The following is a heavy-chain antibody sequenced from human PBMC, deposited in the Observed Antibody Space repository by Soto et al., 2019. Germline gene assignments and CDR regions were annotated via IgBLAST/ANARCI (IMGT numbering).Heavy chain of an antibody. Sequence: QVQLVESGGGVVQPGRSLRLSCAASGFTFSSYAMHWVRQAPGKGLEWAAVISYDGSNKYYADSVKGRFTISRDNSKNTLYLQLHSLRAEDTAVYYCARDISDTAMAQGYFDYWGKGTLVTVSS. CDR1: GFTFSSYA. D-gene: IGHD5-18*01. V-gene: IGHV3-30-3*01. CDR3: ARDISDTAMAQGYFDY. CDR2: ISYDGSNK. J-gene: IGHJ4*02.